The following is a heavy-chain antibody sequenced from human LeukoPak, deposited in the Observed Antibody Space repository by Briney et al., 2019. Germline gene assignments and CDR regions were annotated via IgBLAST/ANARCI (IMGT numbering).Heavy chain of an antibody. CDR3: AKAAKSPSITMIRGVRVYSYMEV. CDR2: ISSSGSTI. J-gene: IGHJ6*03. D-gene: IGHD3-10*01. Sequence: GGSLRLSCAASGFTFSSYEMNWVRQAPGKGLEWVSYISSSGSTIYYAGSVKGRVTISRDISRNTLYLQMNSLRVEDMAVYYCAKAAKSPSITMIRGVRVYSYMEVWGKGTTVTISS. V-gene: IGHV3-48*03. CDR1: GFTFSSYE.